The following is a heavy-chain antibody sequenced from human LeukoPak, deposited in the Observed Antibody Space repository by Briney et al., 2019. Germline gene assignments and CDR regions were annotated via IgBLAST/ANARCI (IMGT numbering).Heavy chain of an antibody. V-gene: IGHV4-59*08. J-gene: IGHJ4*02. CDR1: GGSMNSYY. CDR2: IYYSGST. Sequence: SETLSLACSVSGGSMNSYYWSWIRQSPGKGLEWIGYIYYSGSTNYNPSLKSRVTISVDTSKNQFSLKLSSVTAADTAVYYCARHVWLQPFDYWGQGTLVTVSS. CDR3: ARHVWLQPFDY. D-gene: IGHD3-9*01.